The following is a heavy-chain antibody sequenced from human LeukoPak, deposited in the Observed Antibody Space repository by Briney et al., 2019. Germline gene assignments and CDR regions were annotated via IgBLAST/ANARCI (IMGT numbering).Heavy chain of an antibody. J-gene: IGHJ4*02. D-gene: IGHD3-22*01. CDR1: GYTFTGYY. Sequence: ASVKVSCKASGYTFTGYYMHWVRPAPGQGLEWMGWINPNSGGTNYAQKFQGRVTMTRDTSISTAYMELSRLRSDDTAVYYCARSYYYDSSGYYYVNWGQGTLVTVSS. CDR2: INPNSGGT. V-gene: IGHV1-2*02. CDR3: ARSYYYDSSGYYYVN.